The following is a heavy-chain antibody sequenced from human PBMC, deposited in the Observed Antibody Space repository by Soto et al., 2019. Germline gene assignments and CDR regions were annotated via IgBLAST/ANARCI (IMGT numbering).Heavy chain of an antibody. CDR2: IMPIFGRA. CDR1: GGTFSNYA. J-gene: IGHJ6*02. V-gene: IGHV1-69*12. Sequence: QVQLAQSGAEVKKPGSSVKVSCKASGGTFSNYAFSWVRQAPGQGLEWLGGIMPIFGRADYAQKFRGRVTITAYESTTTAHRELSSRRSEDTAVYYCASWLKEAGIGVNYDYRMDVWGQGTTVTVSS. D-gene: IGHD6-19*01. CDR3: ASWLKEAGIGVNYDYRMDV.